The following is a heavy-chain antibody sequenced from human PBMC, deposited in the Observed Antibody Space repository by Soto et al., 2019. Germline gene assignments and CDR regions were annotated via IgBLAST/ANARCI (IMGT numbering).Heavy chain of an antibody. CDR1: CYTITSYG. Sequence: SAQVSCKACCYTITSYGISLGQQAPGQWLEWMGWISAYNGNTNYAQKLQGRVTMTTDTSTSTAYMELRSLRSDDTAVYYCARAVYCGGDCYSGWFDPWGQGTLVTVSS. CDR3: ARAVYCGGDCYSGWFDP. V-gene: IGHV1-18*01. J-gene: IGHJ5*02. D-gene: IGHD2-21*02. CDR2: ISAYNGNT.